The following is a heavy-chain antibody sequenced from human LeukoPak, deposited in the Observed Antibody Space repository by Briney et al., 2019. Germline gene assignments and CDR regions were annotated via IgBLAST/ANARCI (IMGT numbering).Heavy chain of an antibody. CDR1: GFTFRIFV. J-gene: IGHJ4*02. Sequence: GGSLRVSCAASGFTFRIFVMSWIRPGPGGGLEWVSPISGRSATTYYADAVKGRFTISRDNSKNTMYLHMRSLRAEDMAVYYCEKDVAALGNSHGPTDYWGQGTLVTVSS. D-gene: IGHD1-26*01. CDR2: ISGRSATT. V-gene: IGHV3-23*01. CDR3: EKDVAALGNSHGPTDY.